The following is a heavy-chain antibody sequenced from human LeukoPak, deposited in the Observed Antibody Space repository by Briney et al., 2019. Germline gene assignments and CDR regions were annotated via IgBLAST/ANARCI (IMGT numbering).Heavy chain of an antibody. D-gene: IGHD6-19*01. V-gene: IGHV1-18*04. J-gene: IGHJ5*02. CDR2: ISAYNGNT. CDR1: GYTFTGYY. Sequence: GASVKVSCKASGYTFTGYYMHWVRQAPGQGLEWMGWISAYNGNTNYAQKLQGRVTMTTDTSTSTAYMELRSLRSDDTAVYYCARGGGWPLSVWFDPWGQGTLVTVSS. CDR3: ARGGGWPLSVWFDP.